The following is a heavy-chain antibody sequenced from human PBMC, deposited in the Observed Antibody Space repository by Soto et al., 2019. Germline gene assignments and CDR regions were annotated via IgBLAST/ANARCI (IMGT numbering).Heavy chain of an antibody. CDR1: GFTFSSFA. CDR2: IKQDGSEK. Sequence: GGSLRLSCAASGFTFSSFAMSWVRQDPGKGLEWVANIKQDGSEKYYVDSVKGRFTISRDNAKNSLYLQMNSLRAEDTAVYYCARHLALAMWFVPLGQGTLVADSS. V-gene: IGHV3-7*01. J-gene: IGHJ5*02. CDR3: ARHLALAMWFVP.